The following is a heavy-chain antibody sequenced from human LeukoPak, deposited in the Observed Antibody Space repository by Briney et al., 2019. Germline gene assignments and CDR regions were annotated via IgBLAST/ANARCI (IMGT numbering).Heavy chain of an antibody. CDR2: INPNSGGT. CDR3: ARPYYYDSSGYYYFDY. V-gene: IGHV1-2*02. D-gene: IGHD3-22*01. J-gene: IGHJ4*02. CDR1: GYTFTGYY. Sequence: ASVKVSCKASGYTFTGYYMHWVRQAPGQGLEWMGWINPNSGGTNYAQKFQGRVTMTRDTSISTAYMELSRLRSDDTAVYYCARPYYYDSSGYYYFDYWAQGTLVTVSS.